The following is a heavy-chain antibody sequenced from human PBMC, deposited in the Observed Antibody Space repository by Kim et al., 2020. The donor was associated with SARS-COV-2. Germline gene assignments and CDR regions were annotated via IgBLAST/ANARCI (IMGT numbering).Heavy chain of an antibody. CDR3: AGSIAARPGRGWFDP. CDR2: ISAYNGNT. J-gene: IGHJ5*02. Sequence: ASVKVSCKASGYTFTSYGISWVRQAPGQGLEWMGWISAYNGNTNYAQKLQGRVTMTTDTSTSTAYMELRSLRSDDTAVYYCAGSIAARPGRGWFDPWGQGTLVTVSS. V-gene: IGHV1-18*01. D-gene: IGHD6-6*01. CDR1: GYTFTSYG.